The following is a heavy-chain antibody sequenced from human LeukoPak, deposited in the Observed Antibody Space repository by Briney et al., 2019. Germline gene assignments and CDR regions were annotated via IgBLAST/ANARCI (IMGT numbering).Heavy chain of an antibody. D-gene: IGHD3-22*01. J-gene: IGHJ4*02. V-gene: IGHV3-30*18. CDR3: ANEINYDKSAFFDY. CDR2: IGYDGSNK. Sequence: PGRSLRLSCAASVVGSSSYATEGVPQAPGKGLEWVAVIGYDGSNKYYADSVKGRFTISRDNSKNTLYLQMNSLRTEDTAVYFCANEINYDKSAFFDYWGQGTLVTVSS. CDR1: VVGSSSYA.